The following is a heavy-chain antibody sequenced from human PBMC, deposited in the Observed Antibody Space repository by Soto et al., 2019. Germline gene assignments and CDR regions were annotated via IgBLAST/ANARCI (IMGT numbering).Heavy chain of an antibody. D-gene: IGHD6-6*01. CDR1: GFTFSNAW. V-gene: IGHV3-15*01. J-gene: IGHJ4*02. CDR2: IKSKTYGGTT. CDR3: TTRLQQLFQDS. Sequence: EVQLVESGGGLVKPGGSLRLSCAASGFTFSNAWLNWVRQAPGKGLEWVGRIKSKTYGGTTDYAAPVKGRFTISRDDSKNTLYLQMTSLKTEDTAVYYCTTRLQQLFQDSWGQGTLVTVSS.